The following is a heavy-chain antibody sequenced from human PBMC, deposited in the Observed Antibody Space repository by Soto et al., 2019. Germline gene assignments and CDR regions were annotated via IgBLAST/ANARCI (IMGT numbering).Heavy chain of an antibody. CDR3: AKGTYTAMVTRLAKYYFDY. CDR2: ISGSGGST. Sequence: PGGSLRLSCAVSGFTFSSYAMSWVRQAPGKGLEWVSAISGSGGSTYYADSVKGRFTISRDNSKNTLYLQMNSLRAEDTAVYYCAKGTYTAMVTRLAKYYFDYWGQGTLVTAPQ. V-gene: IGHV3-23*01. J-gene: IGHJ4*02. CDR1: GFTFSSYA. D-gene: IGHD5-18*01.